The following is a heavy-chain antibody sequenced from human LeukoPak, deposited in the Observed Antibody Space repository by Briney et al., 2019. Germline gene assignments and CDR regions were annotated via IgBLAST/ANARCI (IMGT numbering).Heavy chain of an antibody. J-gene: IGHJ4*02. D-gene: IGHD2-2*01. CDR1: GFTVSSNY. CDR3: ARVAQVQYHFDF. Sequence: GGSLRLSCAASGFTVSSNYMSWVRQAPGNGLEWVPIIYSGGNTYYADSVKGRFTISRDNSKNTLYLQMNSLRAEDTAVYYCARVAQVQYHFDFWGQGTLVTVSS. CDR2: IYSGGNT. V-gene: IGHV3-66*01.